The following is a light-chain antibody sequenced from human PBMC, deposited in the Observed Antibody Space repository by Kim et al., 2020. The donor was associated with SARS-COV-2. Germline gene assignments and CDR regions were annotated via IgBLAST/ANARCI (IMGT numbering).Light chain of an antibody. CDR1: SSNLGSNY. Sequence: GQRVTISCSGSSSNLGSNYVYWYQQRPGTAPKLLIYRNNQRPSGVPDRFSGSKSGTSASLAISGLRSEDEADYYCAAWDDSLSGRVFGGGTQLTVL. CDR3: AAWDDSLSGRV. J-gene: IGLJ3*02. CDR2: RNN. V-gene: IGLV1-47*01.